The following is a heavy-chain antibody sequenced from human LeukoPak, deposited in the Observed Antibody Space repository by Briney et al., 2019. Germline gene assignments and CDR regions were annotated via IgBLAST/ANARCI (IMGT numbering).Heavy chain of an antibody. D-gene: IGHD1-26*01. CDR3: ARVSVFSGSYLDY. J-gene: IGHJ4*02. Sequence: PGGSLRLSCAASGFTVSSNYMSWVRQAPRKGLEWVSVIYSGGSTYYADSVKGRFTISRDNSKNTLYLKMNSLRAEDTAVYYCARVSVFSGSYLDYWGQGTLVTVSS. CDR2: IYSGGST. V-gene: IGHV3-53*01. CDR1: GFTVSSNY.